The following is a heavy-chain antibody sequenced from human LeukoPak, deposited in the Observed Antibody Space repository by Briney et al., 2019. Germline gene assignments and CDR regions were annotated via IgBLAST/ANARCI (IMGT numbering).Heavy chain of an antibody. J-gene: IGHJ3*02. D-gene: IGHD1-26*01. Sequence: SVKVSCKASGGTFSSYAISWVRQAPGRGLEWMGGIIPIFGTANYAQKFQGRVTITADESTSTAYMELSSLRSEDTAVYYCARGKMELQDAFDIWGQGTMVTVSS. CDR2: IIPIFGTA. CDR1: GGTFSSYA. CDR3: ARGKMELQDAFDI. V-gene: IGHV1-69*13.